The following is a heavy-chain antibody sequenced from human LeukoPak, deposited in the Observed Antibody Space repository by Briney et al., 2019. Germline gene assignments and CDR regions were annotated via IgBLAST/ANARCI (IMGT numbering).Heavy chain of an antibody. Sequence: SETLSLTCAVYGGSFSGYYWSWIRQPPGKGLEWIGEINHSGSTNYNPSLKSRVTISVDTSKNQFSLKLSSVTAADTAVYYCARARVWFGECLDDWGQGTLVTVSS. V-gene: IGHV4-34*01. J-gene: IGHJ4*02. D-gene: IGHD3-10*01. CDR3: ARARVWFGECLDD. CDR1: GGSFSGYY. CDR2: INHSGST.